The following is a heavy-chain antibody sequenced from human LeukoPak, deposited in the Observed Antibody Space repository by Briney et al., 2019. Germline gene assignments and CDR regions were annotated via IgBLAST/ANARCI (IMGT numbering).Heavy chain of an antibody. Sequence: GGSLRLSCAASGFTFSSYAMSWVRQAPGKGLEWVSAISGSGGSTYYADSVKGRFTISRDNSKNTLYLQMNSLRAEDTAVYYCARDDGDIVVVVAATRLDYWGQGTLVTVSS. CDR2: ISGSGGST. D-gene: IGHD2-15*01. J-gene: IGHJ4*02. V-gene: IGHV3-23*01. CDR3: ARDDGDIVVVVAATRLDY. CDR1: GFTFSSYA.